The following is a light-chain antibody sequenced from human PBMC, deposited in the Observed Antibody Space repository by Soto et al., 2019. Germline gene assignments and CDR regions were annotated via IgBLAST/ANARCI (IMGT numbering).Light chain of an antibody. V-gene: IGLV1-44*01. CDR2: SNN. CDR3: AAWEDSLNGYV. CDR1: SSNIGSNT. Sequence: QSVLTQPPSASGTPGQRVTISCSGSSSNIGSNTVNWYQQLPGTAPKLLIYSNNQRPSGVPDRFSGSNSGTSASLAISGLQSEDESDYYCAAWEDSLNGYVFGTGTKLTVL. J-gene: IGLJ1*01.